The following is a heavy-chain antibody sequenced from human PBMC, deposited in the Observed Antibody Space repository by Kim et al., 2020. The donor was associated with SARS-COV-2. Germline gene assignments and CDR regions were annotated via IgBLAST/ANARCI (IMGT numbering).Heavy chain of an antibody. J-gene: IGHJ4*02. D-gene: IGHD3-3*01. CDR2: VNQDGREK. Sequence: GGSLRLSCAVSGFRFSMYWMSWVRQAPGKGLEWVANVNQDGREKNYQDFAKGRFTISRDNGENSLYLQINSLRADDTAVYYCTRIRGSYDVSEYWGQGTLVTVSS. CDR3: TRIRGSYDVSEY. CDR1: GFRFSMYW. V-gene: IGHV3-7*01.